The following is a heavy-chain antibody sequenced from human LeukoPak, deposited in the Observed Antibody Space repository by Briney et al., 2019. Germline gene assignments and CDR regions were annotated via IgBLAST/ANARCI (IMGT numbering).Heavy chain of an antibody. CDR1: GFTFSSYA. D-gene: IGHD2-15*01. CDR3: VREASGGSKGVSGIFDI. J-gene: IGHJ3*02. V-gene: IGHV3-23*01. CDR2: ISGSGGST. Sequence: PGGSLRLSCAASGFTFSSYAMSWVRQAPGKGLEWVSAISGSGGSTYYADSVKGRFTISRDNAKNSLYLQMNSLRAEDTAVYHCVREASGGSKGVSGIFDIWGQGTLVTVSS.